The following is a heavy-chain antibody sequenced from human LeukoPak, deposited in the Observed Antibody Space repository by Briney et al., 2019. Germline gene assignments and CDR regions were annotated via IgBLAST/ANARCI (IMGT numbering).Heavy chain of an antibody. CDR2: INPNSGGT. D-gene: IGHD3-3*01. Sequence: ASVKVSCKASGYTLSGYIMHWVRQAPGQGLEWMAWINPNSGGTSYAQKFQGRVTVTRDTSISTAYMELSRLTSDDTAIYFCARDRGLAEWSLWGQGTLVTVSS. J-gene: IGHJ4*02. CDR1: GYTLSGYI. V-gene: IGHV1-2*02. CDR3: ARDRGLAEWSL.